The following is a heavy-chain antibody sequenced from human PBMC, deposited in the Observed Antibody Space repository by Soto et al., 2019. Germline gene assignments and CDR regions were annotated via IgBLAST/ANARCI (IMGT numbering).Heavy chain of an antibody. Sequence: GGSLRLSCASSVLDFSSEVMCCVRHSPGKGLEWVSSISGSGRTIYHADSMRGRFAISRDNSKNSMYLQLNNLRVDDTAVYYCAKVGTSYYYGMEVWGQGTTVNVSS. V-gene: IGHV3-23*01. CDR1: VLDFSSEV. CDR3: AKVGTSYYYGMEV. J-gene: IGHJ6*01. D-gene: IGHD1-7*01. CDR2: ISGSGRTI.